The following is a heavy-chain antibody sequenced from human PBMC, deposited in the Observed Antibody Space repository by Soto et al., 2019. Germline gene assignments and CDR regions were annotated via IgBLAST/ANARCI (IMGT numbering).Heavy chain of an antibody. D-gene: IGHD4-17*01. Sequence: EVQLVESGGGLVQPGGSLRLSCAAPGFTFSSYWMHWVRQAPGKGLVWVSRINSDGSSTSYADSVKGRFTISRDNAKNTLYLQMNSLRAEDTAVYYCARSPGGYGDHFDYWGQGTLVTVSS. J-gene: IGHJ4*02. CDR1: GFTFSSYW. CDR3: ARSPGGYGDHFDY. CDR2: INSDGSST. V-gene: IGHV3-74*01.